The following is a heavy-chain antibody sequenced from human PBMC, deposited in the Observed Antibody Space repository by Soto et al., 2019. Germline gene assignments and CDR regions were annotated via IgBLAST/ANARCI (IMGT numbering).Heavy chain of an antibody. CDR1: GGSISSGGYY. J-gene: IGHJ4*02. D-gene: IGHD3-22*01. Sequence: SETLSLTCTVSGGSISSGGYYWSWIRQHPGKGLEWIGYIYYSGSTYYNPSLKSRVTISVDTSKNQFSLKLSSVTAADTAVYYCAGYYYDSSGYPAIPYWGQGTLVTVSS. V-gene: IGHV4-31*03. CDR2: IYYSGST. CDR3: AGYYYDSSGYPAIPY.